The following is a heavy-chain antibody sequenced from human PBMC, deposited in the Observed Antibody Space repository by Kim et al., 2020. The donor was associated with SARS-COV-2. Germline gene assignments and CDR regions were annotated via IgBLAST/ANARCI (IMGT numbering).Heavy chain of an antibody. J-gene: IGHJ5*02. D-gene: IGHD6-13*01. CDR2: IYYSGST. Sequence: SETLSLTCTVSGGSISSSSYYWGWIRQPPGKGLEWIGSIYYSGSTYYNPSLKSRVTISVDTSKNQFSLKLSSVTAADTAVYYCAREGRGIAADERSYNWFDPWGQGTLVTVSS. CDR1: GGSISSSSYY. CDR3: AREGRGIAADERSYNWFDP. V-gene: IGHV4-39*07.